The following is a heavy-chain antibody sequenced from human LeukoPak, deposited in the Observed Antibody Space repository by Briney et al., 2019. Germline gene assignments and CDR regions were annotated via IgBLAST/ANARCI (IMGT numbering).Heavy chain of an antibody. V-gene: IGHV5-51*01. J-gene: IGHJ3*02. CDR1: GCSFTSYW. CDR3: ARGPRLGAFDI. CDR2: IYPGECDT. Sequence: GXSLQXSCKGSGCSFTSYWIGWVRRMPGKGVEGMGIIYPGECDTRYSPSFEGEVTISADKTISTAYLQWSSLKASDTAMYYCARGPRLGAFDIWGQGTMVTVSS. D-gene: IGHD3-16*01.